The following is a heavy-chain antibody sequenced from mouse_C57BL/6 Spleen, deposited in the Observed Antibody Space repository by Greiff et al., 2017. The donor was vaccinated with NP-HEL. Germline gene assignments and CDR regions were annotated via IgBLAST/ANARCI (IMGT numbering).Heavy chain of an antibody. Sequence: VQLQQSGPELVQPGASVKISCKASGYAFSSSWMNWVKQRPGKGLEWIGRIYPGAGDTNYNGKFKGKATLTADKSSSTAYMQLSSLTSDDSAVYFCAREGTTGPYFDYWGQGTTLTVSS. V-gene: IGHV1-82*01. J-gene: IGHJ2*01. CDR3: AREGTTGPYFDY. CDR1: GYAFSSSW. CDR2: IYPGAGDT. D-gene: IGHD1-1*01.